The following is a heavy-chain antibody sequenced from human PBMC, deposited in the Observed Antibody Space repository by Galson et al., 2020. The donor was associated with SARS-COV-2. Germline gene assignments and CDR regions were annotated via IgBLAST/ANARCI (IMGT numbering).Heavy chain of an antibody. Sequence: SQTLSLTCSVFGGSISSTSNYRGWIRQPPGKGLEWIGSIYYSGNTYYNPSLKSRVTISVDTSNNQFSLKLTSVTAADAAMYYCARHQYTGSWGYAFDVWGRGTLVSVSS. CDR3: ARHQYTGSWGYAFDV. J-gene: IGHJ3*01. V-gene: IGHV4-39*07. D-gene: IGHD6-13*01. CDR1: GGSISSTSNY. CDR2: IYYSGNT.